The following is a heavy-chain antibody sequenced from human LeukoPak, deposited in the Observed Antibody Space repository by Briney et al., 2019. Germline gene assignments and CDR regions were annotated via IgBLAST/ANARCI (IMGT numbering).Heavy chain of an antibody. CDR3: AKSYDSSGYYYEQYFQH. V-gene: IGHV3-30*02. CDR2: IRNDGSNK. Sequence: GGSLRLSCAASGFTFSNYDMHWVRQAPGKGLEWVAFIRNDGSNKNYADSVKGRFTISRDNSKNTLYLQMNSLRVDDTAVYYCAKSYDSSGYYYEQYFQHWGQGTLVTVSS. J-gene: IGHJ1*01. CDR1: GFTFSNYD. D-gene: IGHD3-22*01.